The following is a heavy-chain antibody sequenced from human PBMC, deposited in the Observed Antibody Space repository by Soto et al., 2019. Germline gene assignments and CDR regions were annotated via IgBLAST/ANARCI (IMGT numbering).Heavy chain of an antibody. Sequence: QVQLQQWGAGLLKPSETLSLTCAVYGGSFSGYYWSWIRQPPGKGLEWIGEINHSGSTNYNPSLKNRVTISVDTSKNQFSLKLSSVTAADTAVYYCARLGKYSSGRYFDYWGQGTLVTVSS. CDR3: ARLGKYSSGRYFDY. J-gene: IGHJ4*02. CDR1: GGSFSGYY. D-gene: IGHD6-25*01. V-gene: IGHV4-34*01. CDR2: INHSGST.